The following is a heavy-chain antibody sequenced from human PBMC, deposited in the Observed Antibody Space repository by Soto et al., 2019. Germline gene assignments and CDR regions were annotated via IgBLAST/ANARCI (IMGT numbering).Heavy chain of an antibody. CDR2: IYHSGST. V-gene: IGHV4-4*02. CDR3: ARKSYYGPYRFDP. J-gene: IGHJ5*02. CDR1: GGSISTTHW. Sequence: QVQLQESGPGLVKPSGTLSLTCAVSGGSISTTHWWTWVRQPPGKGLEWIGEIYHSGSTNYNPSPVRRVXISXDXRKNQFSLQLSSVTAADTAVYYCARKSYYGPYRFDPWGQGTLVTVSS. D-gene: IGHD3-10*01.